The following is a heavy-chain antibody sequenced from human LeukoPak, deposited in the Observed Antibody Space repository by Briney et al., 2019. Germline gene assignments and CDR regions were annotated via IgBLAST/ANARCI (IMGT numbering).Heavy chain of an antibody. CDR1: GFTFSSYA. CDR2: ISGSGGST. Sequence: GGSLRLYCAASGFTFSSYAMSWVRQAPGKGLEWVSAISGSGGSTYYADSVKGRFTISRDNSKNTLYLQMNSLRAEDTAVYYCAKDSGPYYYGSGSYYNVDYWGQGTLVTVSS. J-gene: IGHJ4*02. D-gene: IGHD3-10*01. CDR3: AKDSGPYYYGSGSYYNVDY. V-gene: IGHV3-23*01.